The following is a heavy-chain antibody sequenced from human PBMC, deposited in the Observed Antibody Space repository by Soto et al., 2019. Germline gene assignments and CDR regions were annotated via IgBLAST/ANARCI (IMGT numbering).Heavy chain of an antibody. Sequence: QVQLVQSGAEVKKPGSSVKVSCTASGGTFSSYAISWVRQAPGQGLEWMGGIIPIFGTATYAQKFQGRVTITADESTSTAYMELSRLRSEDTAVDYGARDRAGTTANWFDPWGHGTLVTVSS. CDR1: GGTFSSYA. D-gene: IGHD1-7*01. J-gene: IGHJ5*02. CDR2: IIPIFGTA. V-gene: IGHV1-69*01. CDR3: ARDRAGTTANWFDP.